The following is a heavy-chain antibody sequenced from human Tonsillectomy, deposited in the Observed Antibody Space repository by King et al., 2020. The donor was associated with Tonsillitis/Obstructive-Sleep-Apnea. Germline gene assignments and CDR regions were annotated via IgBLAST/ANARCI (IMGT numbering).Heavy chain of an antibody. CDR2: IYSGGST. J-gene: IGHJ4*02. D-gene: IGHD2-15*01. CDR1: GFTVSSNY. Sequence: VQLVESGGGLIQPRGSLRLSCAASGFTVSSNYMSWVRQAPGKGLEWVSIIYSGGSTYYADSVKGRFTISRDNSKNTLYLQMNSLRAEDTAIYYCARERQLYPSYYCDYWGQGTLVTVSS. V-gene: IGHV3-53*01. CDR3: ARERQLYPSYYCDY.